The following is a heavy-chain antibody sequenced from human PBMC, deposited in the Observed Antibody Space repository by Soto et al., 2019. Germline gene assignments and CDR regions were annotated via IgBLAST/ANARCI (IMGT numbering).Heavy chain of an antibody. J-gene: IGHJ6*02. Sequence: ASVKVSCKASGYSFTTHGISWVRRAPGHGLEWMGWISAYNGDTHYVQRFQGRLTMTTDTSTSTAYMELRSLTSDDTAVYYCARDPPFSGILRGTPLMDVRGQGTTVTVSS. D-gene: IGHD4-17*01. CDR3: ARDPPFSGILRGTPLMDV. CDR2: ISAYNGDT. V-gene: IGHV1-18*04. CDR1: GYSFTTHG.